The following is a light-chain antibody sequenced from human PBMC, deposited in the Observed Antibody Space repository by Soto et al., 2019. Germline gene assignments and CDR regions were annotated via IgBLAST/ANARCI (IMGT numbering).Light chain of an antibody. V-gene: IGKV3-15*01. CDR3: QQYNIWPPYT. CDR2: GAS. CDR1: QSVHSN. Sequence: EIVMTQSPATLSVSPGERATLSCRASQSVHSNLAWYQQKPGQAPRLLIYGASTRATGIPARFSGSGSGTEFTLTISSLQSEDFAVYYCQQYNIWPPYTFGQGTKLEIK. J-gene: IGKJ2*01.